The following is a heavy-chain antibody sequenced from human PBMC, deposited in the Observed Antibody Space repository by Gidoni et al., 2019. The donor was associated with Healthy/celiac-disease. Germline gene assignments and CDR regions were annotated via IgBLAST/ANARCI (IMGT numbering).Heavy chain of an antibody. CDR1: GFTFSSYA. CDR2: ISSNGGST. Sequence: EVQLVESGGGLVQPGGSLRISCSASGFTFSSYAMHWVRQAPGKGLEYVSAISSNGGSTYYADSVKGRFTISRDNSKNTLYLQMSSLRAEDTAVYYCVKEISVATSGRVYYYGMDVWGQGTTVTVSS. J-gene: IGHJ6*02. V-gene: IGHV3-64D*06. CDR3: VKEISVATSGRVYYYGMDV. D-gene: IGHD5-12*01.